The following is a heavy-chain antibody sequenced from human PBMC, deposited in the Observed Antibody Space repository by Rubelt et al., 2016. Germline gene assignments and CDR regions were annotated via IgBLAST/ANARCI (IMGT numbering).Heavy chain of an antibody. D-gene: IGHD1-1*01. CDR3: ARSKNWKRALNYYYYGMDV. Sequence: KSRVTISVDTSKNQFSLKLSSVTAADTAVYYCARSKNWKRALNYYYYGMDVWGQGTTVTVSS. J-gene: IGHJ6*02. V-gene: IGHV4-30-2*04.